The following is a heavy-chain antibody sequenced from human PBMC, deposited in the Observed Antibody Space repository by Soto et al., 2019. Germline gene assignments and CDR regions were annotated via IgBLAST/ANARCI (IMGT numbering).Heavy chain of an antibody. Sequence: LQTLSLTCAVEGGSISGYYWSCIRQPPGKGLEWIGEINHSGSTNYNPSLKSRVTISVDTSKNQFSLKLSSVTAADTAVYYCARVGATTLDYWGQGTLVTVSS. D-gene: IGHD1-26*01. CDR2: INHSGST. J-gene: IGHJ4*02. V-gene: IGHV4-34*01. CDR1: GGSISGYY. CDR3: ARVGATTLDY.